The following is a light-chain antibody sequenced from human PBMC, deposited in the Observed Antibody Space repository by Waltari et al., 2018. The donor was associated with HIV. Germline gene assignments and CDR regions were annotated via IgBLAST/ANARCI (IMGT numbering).Light chain of an antibody. CDR3: TSYTSLTTVV. CDR2: DVS. V-gene: IGLV2-14*03. Sequence: QSVMTQPASVSGSPGQSINISCIGTNVELGSYIIVLWYKQHPGKAPKLLMYDVSSRPSGVSDRFSGSKSGHTASLTISGIQTEDEAHYYCTSYTSLTTVVFGGGTKLTVL. CDR1: NVELGSYII. J-gene: IGLJ2*01.